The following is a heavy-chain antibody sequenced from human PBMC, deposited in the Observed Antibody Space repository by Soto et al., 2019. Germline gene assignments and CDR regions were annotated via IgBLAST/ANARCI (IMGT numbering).Heavy chain of an antibody. D-gene: IGHD1-26*01. V-gene: IGHV5-51*01. CDR1: GYIFANYW. Sequence: EVQLVQSGSEVRKSGDSLKISCKGSGYIFANYWIGWVRQMPGKGLEWMGIIFPTDSDTRYSPSFQGQVTISTDKSISTAYLHWRSLKASDTAIYYCARHTGSDREGFDYWGQGTLVTVSS. CDR2: IFPTDSDT. J-gene: IGHJ4*02. CDR3: ARHTGSDREGFDY.